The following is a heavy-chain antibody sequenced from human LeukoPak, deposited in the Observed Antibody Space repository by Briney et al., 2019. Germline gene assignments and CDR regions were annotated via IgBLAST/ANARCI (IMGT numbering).Heavy chain of an antibody. J-gene: IGHJ4*02. CDR2: ISGSDGRS. V-gene: IGHV3-23*01. D-gene: IGHD2-2*01. CDR1: GFTFSSYA. Sequence: PGGSLRLSCAASGFTFSSYAMSWVRQAPGKGLEWVSGISGSDGRSYYADSVKGRFTISRDSSKNTLYLQMNSLRAEDTAVYCCGKSAIAPTNKVVVPAAIFYWGQGTLVTVSS. CDR3: GKSAIAPTNKVVVPAAIFY.